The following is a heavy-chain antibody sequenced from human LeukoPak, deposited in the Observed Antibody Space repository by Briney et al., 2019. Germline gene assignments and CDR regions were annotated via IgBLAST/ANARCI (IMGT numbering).Heavy chain of an antibody. Sequence: SETLSLTCTVSGGSISSGGYYWRWIRQHPGKGLEWIGYIYYSGSTYYNPSLKSRVTISVDTSKNQFSLKLSSVTAADTAVYYCARDGRGYCRSTSCPREYYFDYWGQGTLVTVSS. CDR2: IYYSGST. J-gene: IGHJ4*02. CDR3: ARDGRGYCRSTSCPREYYFDY. CDR1: GGSISSGGYY. V-gene: IGHV4-31*03. D-gene: IGHD2-2*01.